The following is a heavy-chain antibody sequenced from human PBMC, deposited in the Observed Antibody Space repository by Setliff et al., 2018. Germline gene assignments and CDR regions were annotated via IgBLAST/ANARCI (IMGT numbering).Heavy chain of an antibody. V-gene: IGHV3-30-3*01. CDR3: VVGSDYYYYYGMDV. CDR1: GFTFSSYA. J-gene: IGHJ6*02. Sequence: PGGSLRLSCAASGFTFSSYAMHWVRQAPGKGLEWVAVISYDGSNKYYADSVKGRFTISRDNSKNTLYLQMNSLRAEDTAVYYCVVGSDYYYYYGMDVWGQGTTVTVSS. CDR2: ISYDGSNK. D-gene: IGHD3-10*01.